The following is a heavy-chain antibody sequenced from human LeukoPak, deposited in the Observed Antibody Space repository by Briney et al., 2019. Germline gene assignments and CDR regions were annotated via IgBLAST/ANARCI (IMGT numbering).Heavy chain of an antibody. V-gene: IGHV1-8*01. J-gene: IGHJ1*01. Sequence: ASVKVSCKASGYTFTSYDINWVRQATGQGFEWMGWMNPNSGNTGYAQKFQGRVTMARNTSISTAYMELSSLRSEDTAVYYCARGGPREYQLLFDFQHWGQGTLVTVSS. CDR3: ARGGPREYQLLFDFQH. CDR2: MNPNSGNT. CDR1: GYTFTSYD. D-gene: IGHD2-2*01.